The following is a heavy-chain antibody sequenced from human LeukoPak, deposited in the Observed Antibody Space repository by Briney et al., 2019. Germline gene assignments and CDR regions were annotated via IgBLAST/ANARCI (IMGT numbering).Heavy chain of an antibody. Sequence: PEGSLRLSCAASGFTFSSYSMNWVRQAPGKGLEWVPYISSSSSTIYYADSVKGRSTIYRDNAKNSLYLQMNSLRAEDAAVYYCARDRPHGVCDLCPPSFEYWGQGTLVTVST. CDR3: ARDRPHGVCDLCPPSFEY. J-gene: IGHJ4*02. D-gene: IGHD2-8*01. CDR1: GFTFSSYS. CDR2: ISSSSSTI. V-gene: IGHV3-48*01.